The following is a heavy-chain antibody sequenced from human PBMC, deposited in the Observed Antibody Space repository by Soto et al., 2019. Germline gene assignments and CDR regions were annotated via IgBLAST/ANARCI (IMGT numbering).Heavy chain of an antibody. D-gene: IGHD3-10*01. V-gene: IGHV1-3*01. CDR3: AIDRYMGSGSYNHFDH. CDR2: INAGNGNT. Sequence: ASVKVSCKASGYTFTSYTLHWVRQAPGQRLEWMGWINAGNGNTKYSQKFQGRVTITRDTSASTAYMELSSLRSEDTAVYYCAIDRYMGSGSYNHFDHCGQGTLVTVSS. J-gene: IGHJ4*02. CDR1: GYTFTSYT.